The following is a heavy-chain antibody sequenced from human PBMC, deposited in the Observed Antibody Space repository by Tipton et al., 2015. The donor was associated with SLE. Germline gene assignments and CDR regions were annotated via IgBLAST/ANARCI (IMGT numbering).Heavy chain of an antibody. CDR1: GDSITDSGYS. Sequence: TLSLTCTVSGDSITDSGYSWNWVRQHPGAGLEWIGYIHHSGRTDYNPSLKSRVTISVDTSKNQFSLKLSSVTAADTAVYYCARGGTYYYDRGAFDIWGQGTMVTVSS. CDR2: IHHSGRT. J-gene: IGHJ3*02. CDR3: ARGGTYYYDRGAFDI. D-gene: IGHD3-22*01. V-gene: IGHV4-31*03.